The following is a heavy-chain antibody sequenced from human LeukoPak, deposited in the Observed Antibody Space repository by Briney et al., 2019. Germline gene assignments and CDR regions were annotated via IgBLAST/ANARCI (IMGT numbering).Heavy chain of an antibody. CDR1: GGTFSSYA. CDR3: ARVPAAGPYYCYYYGMDV. J-gene: IGHJ6*02. D-gene: IGHD6-13*01. V-gene: IGHV1-69*04. Sequence: ASVKVSCKASGGTFSSYAISWVRQAPGQGLEWMGRIIPILGIANYAQKFQGRVTITADKSTSTAYMELSSLRSEDTAVYYCARVPAAGPYYCYYYGMDVWGQGTTVTVSS. CDR2: IIPILGIA.